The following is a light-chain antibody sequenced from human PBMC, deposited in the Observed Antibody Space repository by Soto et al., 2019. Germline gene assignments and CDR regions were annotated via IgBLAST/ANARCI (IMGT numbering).Light chain of an antibody. CDR1: ESLSPHS. J-gene: IGKJ1*01. CDR3: QQFQSSPLT. Sequence: IVLTQSPCTLSLSPGETVTLSCRASESLSPHSIAWYQQKPGQAPMLLIYGASGRDTGIPDRIRGSGSGTDFTLTISGLQPEDFAVYCCQQFQSSPLTFGQGTKVEV. CDR2: GAS. V-gene: IGKV3-20*01.